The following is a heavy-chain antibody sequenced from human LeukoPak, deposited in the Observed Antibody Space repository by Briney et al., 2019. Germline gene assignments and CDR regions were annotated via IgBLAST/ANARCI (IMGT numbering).Heavy chain of an antibody. J-gene: IGHJ4*02. CDR3: ARDHTVDGLVFDY. Sequence: PGGSLRLSCAASGLTFSSYSINWVRQAPGKGLEWVASIKQDGSEKYYVDSVKGRFSISRDNAKNSLHLQMNSLRAEDTAVYYCARDHTVDGLVFDYWGQGILVTVSS. D-gene: IGHD6-19*01. V-gene: IGHV3-7*01. CDR2: IKQDGSEK. CDR1: GLTFSSYS.